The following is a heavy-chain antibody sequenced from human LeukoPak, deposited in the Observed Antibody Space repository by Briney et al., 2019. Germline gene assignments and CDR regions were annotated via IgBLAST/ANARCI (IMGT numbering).Heavy chain of an antibody. CDR2: ISGSGGST. J-gene: IGHJ4*02. CDR3: AKASNIFYSSSCDY. Sequence: PGGSLRLSCAASGFTFSSYAMSWVRQAPGKGLEWVSAISGSGGSTYYADSVKGRFTISRDNSKNTLHLQMNSLRAEDTAVYYCAKASNIFYSSSCDYWGQGTLVTVSS. D-gene: IGHD6-6*01. V-gene: IGHV3-23*01. CDR1: GFTFSSYA.